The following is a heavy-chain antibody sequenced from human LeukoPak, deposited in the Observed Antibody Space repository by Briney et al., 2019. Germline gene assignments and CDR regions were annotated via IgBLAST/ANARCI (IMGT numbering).Heavy chain of an antibody. CDR2: ISVYNGHT. Sequence: ASVKVSCKASGGTFISNGINWVRQAPGQGLEWMGWISVYNGHTNYAHKVQGRVTMTTDASTSTAYMELRGLRSDDTAVYYCARDLTSHDSSGHYFYYNGMDVWGQGTTVTVSS. CDR1: GGTFISNG. J-gene: IGHJ6*02. V-gene: IGHV1-18*01. D-gene: IGHD3-22*01. CDR3: ARDLTSHDSSGHYFYYNGMDV.